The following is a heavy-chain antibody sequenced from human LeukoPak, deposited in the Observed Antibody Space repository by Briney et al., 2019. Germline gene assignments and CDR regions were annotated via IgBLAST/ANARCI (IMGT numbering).Heavy chain of an antibody. Sequence: GGSLRLSSVASGFTFNDYAMHWVRQAPGKRLEWVAGINWNSGSVGYADSVKGRFTVSRDNARNSLYLQMNSLRAEDTAFYYCAKSRVAGDSYGYYFDYWGQGTLVTVSS. CDR3: AKSRVAGDSYGYYFDY. CDR2: INWNSGSV. V-gene: IGHV3-9*01. J-gene: IGHJ4*02. D-gene: IGHD5-18*01. CDR1: GFTFNDYA.